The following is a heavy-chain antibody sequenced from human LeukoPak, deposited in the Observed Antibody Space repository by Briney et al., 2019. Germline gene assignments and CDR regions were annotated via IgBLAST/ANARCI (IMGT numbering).Heavy chain of an antibody. Sequence: GSLRLSCAASGFTFSGYYMTWIRQAPGKGLEWIGSTYYSGSTYYNPSLKSRVTISVDTSKNQFSLKLSSVTAADTAVYYCASIVATTQSYYFDYWGQGTLVTVSS. J-gene: IGHJ4*02. CDR1: GFTFSGYY. CDR2: TYYSGST. D-gene: IGHD5-12*01. CDR3: ASIVATTQSYYFDY. V-gene: IGHV4-38-2*01.